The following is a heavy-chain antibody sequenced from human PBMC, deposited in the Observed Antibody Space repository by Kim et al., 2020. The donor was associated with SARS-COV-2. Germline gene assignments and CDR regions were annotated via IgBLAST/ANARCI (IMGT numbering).Heavy chain of an antibody. Sequence: GGSLRLSCAASGFTFGDSAMYWVRQASGKGLEWVGRIRSKANSYATAYDVSVKGRFIISRDDSKNTAYLQMNSLKTEDTAIYYCTRVPPYSNSWWDAFDIWGQGTMVTVSS. CDR2: IRSKANSYAT. CDR3: TRVPPYSNSWWDAFDI. D-gene: IGHD6-13*01. CDR1: GFTFGDSA. J-gene: IGHJ3*02. V-gene: IGHV3-73*01.